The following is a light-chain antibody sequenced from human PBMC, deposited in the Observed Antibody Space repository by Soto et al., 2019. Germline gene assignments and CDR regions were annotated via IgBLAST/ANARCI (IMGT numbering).Light chain of an antibody. J-gene: IGLJ3*02. CDR1: SSDVGGYNY. Sequence: QSVLTQPASVSGSPGQSITISCTGTSSDVGGYNYVSWYQQHPGKAPKLIIYEVSNRPSGVSDRFSGSKSGNTASLTIFGLQAEDEADYYCSSYTSNVTPVFGGGTKVTVL. V-gene: IGLV2-14*01. CDR3: SSYTSNVTPV. CDR2: EVS.